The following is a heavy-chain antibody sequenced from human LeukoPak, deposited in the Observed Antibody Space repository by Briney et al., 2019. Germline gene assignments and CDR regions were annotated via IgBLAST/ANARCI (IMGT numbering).Heavy chain of an antibody. CDR1: GFTFSSYD. CDR3: VRGDVGFDP. D-gene: IGHD2-21*01. CDR2: IGKAGDT. Sequence: PGGSLRLSCTASGFTFSSYDMHWVRQPTGEGLEWVSGIGKAGDTYYLGSVKGRFTISRENAKNSLYLQMNSPRVGDTAVYYCVRGDVGFDPWGQGTLVTVSS. J-gene: IGHJ5*02. V-gene: IGHV3-13*01.